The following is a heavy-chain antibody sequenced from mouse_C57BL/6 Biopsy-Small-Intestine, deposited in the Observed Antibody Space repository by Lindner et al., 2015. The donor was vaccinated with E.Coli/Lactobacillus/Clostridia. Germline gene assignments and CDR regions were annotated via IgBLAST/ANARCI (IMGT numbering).Heavy chain of an antibody. CDR2: MYPGDGDI. D-gene: IGHD2-5*01. CDR3: VRSYYSNWYFDV. CDR1: GYAFSSSW. Sequence: VQLQESGPELVKPGASVKISCKASGYAFSSSWMNWVKHRPGKGLEWIGRMYPGDGDIKYNGKFKGKATLTADQSSSTAYVQLNSLTSEDSAVYFCVRSYYSNWYFDVWGTGTTVTVSS. V-gene: IGHV1-82*01. J-gene: IGHJ1*03.